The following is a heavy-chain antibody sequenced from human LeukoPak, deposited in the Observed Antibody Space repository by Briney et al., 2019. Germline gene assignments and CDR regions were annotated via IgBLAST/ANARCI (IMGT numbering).Heavy chain of an antibody. D-gene: IGHD3-22*01. CDR1: GFTFSSYA. CDR3: ARARGVSTGYRPIDY. J-gene: IGHJ4*02. V-gene: IGHV3-30*03. Sequence: GGSLRLSCAASGFTFSSYAMSWVRQAPGKGLEWVAIISNDGCRKYYAHSVEGRFTISRDNSKNTLYLQMDSLRAEDTAVYYCARARGVSTGYRPIDYWGQGTLVTVSS. CDR2: ISNDGCRK.